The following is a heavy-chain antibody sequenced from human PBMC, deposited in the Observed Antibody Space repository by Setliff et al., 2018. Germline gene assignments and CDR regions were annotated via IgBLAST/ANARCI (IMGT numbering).Heavy chain of an antibody. CDR3: ARWLRWSFDY. J-gene: IGHJ4*02. CDR2: VNSDGLST. Sequence: PGGSLRLSCAASGFTFSSYWMSWVRQAPGKGLVWVSRVNSDGLSTSYADAVKGRFTISRDNAKNSVFLQMNSLRADDTAVYYCARWLRWSFDYWGQGTLVTVSS. D-gene: IGHD4-17*01. V-gene: IGHV3-74*01. CDR1: GFTFSSYW.